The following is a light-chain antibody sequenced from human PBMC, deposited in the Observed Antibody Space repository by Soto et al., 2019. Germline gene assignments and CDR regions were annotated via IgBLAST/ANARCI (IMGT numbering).Light chain of an antibody. CDR3: QQYYSAPWT. J-gene: IGKJ1*01. V-gene: IGKV4-1*01. Sequence: DIVMTQSPDSLAVSLGERATINCKSSQSVLYSSNNKNYFAWYQQKPGQPPKLLIYWASTRESGVPDRFSGSGSGTDFTLPISSLQAEDVAVYYCQQYYSAPWTFGQGTKVEIK. CDR2: WAS. CDR1: QSVLYSSNNKNY.